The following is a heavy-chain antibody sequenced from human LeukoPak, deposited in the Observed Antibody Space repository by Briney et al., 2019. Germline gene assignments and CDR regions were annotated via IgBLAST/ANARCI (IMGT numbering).Heavy chain of an antibody. Sequence: SETLSLTCTVSGGSISSYYWSWIRQPPGKGLEWIGYIYYSGSTNYNPSLKSRVTISVDTSKNQFSLKLSSVTAADTAVYYCASGGGGWFDPWGQGTLVIVSS. CDR1: GGSISSYY. CDR3: ASGGGGWFDP. V-gene: IGHV4-59*01. D-gene: IGHD2-8*02. CDR2: IYYSGST. J-gene: IGHJ5*02.